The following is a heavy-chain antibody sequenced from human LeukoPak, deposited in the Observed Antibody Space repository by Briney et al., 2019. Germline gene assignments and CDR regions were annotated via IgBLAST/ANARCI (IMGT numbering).Heavy chain of an antibody. CDR2: IKSKSERGTT. J-gene: IGHJ4*02. CDR1: GFTFSNGW. D-gene: IGHD2-2*02. Sequence: GGSLRLSCAASGFTFSNGWMSWVRQAPGKGLEWVGRIKSKSERGTTDYAAPVKGRFTISRDGSTNTGYLHMNSLKTEDTAVYFWTSNLYCSTSSCYTLDNWGQGTLV. V-gene: IGHV3-15*01. CDR3: TSNLYCSTSSCYTLDN.